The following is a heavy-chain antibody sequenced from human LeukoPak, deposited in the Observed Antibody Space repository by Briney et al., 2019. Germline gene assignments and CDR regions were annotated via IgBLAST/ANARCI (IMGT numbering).Heavy chain of an antibody. CDR1: GFPFSSYS. CDR3: ARTHCSSTSCYSHNWFDP. V-gene: IGHV3-21*01. Sequence: GGSLRLSCAASGFPFSSYSMNWVRQAPGKGLEWVSSISSSSSYIYYADSVKGRFTISRDNAKNSLYLQMNSLRAEDTAVYYCARTHCSSTSCYSHNWFDPWGQGTLVTVSS. CDR2: ISSSSSYI. J-gene: IGHJ5*02. D-gene: IGHD2-2*02.